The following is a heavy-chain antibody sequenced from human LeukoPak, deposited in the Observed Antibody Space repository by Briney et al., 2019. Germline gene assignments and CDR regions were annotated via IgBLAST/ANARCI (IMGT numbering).Heavy chain of an antibody. CDR1: GGSISSSSYY. D-gene: IGHD3-10*01. CDR3: ASIKYYYGSGNHDY. J-gene: IGHJ4*02. V-gene: IGHV4-39*01. Sequence: SETPSLTCTVSGGSISSSSYYWGWIRQPPGKGLEWIGSIYYSGSTYYNPSLKSRVTISVDTSKNQFSLKLSSVTAADTAVYYCASIKYYYGSGNHDYWGQGTLVTVSS. CDR2: IYYSGST.